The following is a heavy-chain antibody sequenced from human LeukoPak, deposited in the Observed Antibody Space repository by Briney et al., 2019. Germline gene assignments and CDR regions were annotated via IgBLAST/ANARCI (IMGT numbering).Heavy chain of an antibody. J-gene: IGHJ4*02. V-gene: IGHV3-21*01. CDR1: GFTFSSYS. CDR3: ARFGIAVAGFDY. CDR2: ISSGSSYI. Sequence: GGSLRLSCAASGFTFSSYSMNWVRPAPGKGLEWVSSISSGSSYIYYADSVKGRFTISRDNAKNSLYLQMNSLRAEDTAVYYCARFGIAVAGFDYWGQGTLVTVSS. D-gene: IGHD6-19*01.